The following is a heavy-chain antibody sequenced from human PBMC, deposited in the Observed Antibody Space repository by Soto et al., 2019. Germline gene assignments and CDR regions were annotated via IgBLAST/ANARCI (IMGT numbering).Heavy chain of an antibody. V-gene: IGHV3-48*02. CDR1: GFTFSSYS. D-gene: IGHD1-26*01. CDR3: ARDPERYSGSYSDQSSFDY. Sequence: GGSLRLSCAASGFTFSSYSMNWVRQAPGKGLEWVSYISSSSSTIYYADSVKGRFTISRDNAKNSLYLQMNSLRDEDTAVYYCARDPERYSGSYSDQSSFDYWGQGTLVTVSS. J-gene: IGHJ4*02. CDR2: ISSSSSTI.